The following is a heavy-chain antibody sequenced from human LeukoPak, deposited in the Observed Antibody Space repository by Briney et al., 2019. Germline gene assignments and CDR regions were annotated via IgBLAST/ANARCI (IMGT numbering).Heavy chain of an antibody. CDR3: ARDSYSSAKRSAFDI. CDR2: ISSSGSTI. D-gene: IGHD6-19*01. V-gene: IGHV3-11*04. Sequence: GGSLRLSCAASGFTFSDYYMSWIRQAPGKGLEWVSYISSSGSTIYYADSVKGRFTISRDNAKNSLYLQMNSLRAEDTAVYYCARDSYSSAKRSAFDIWGQGTMVTVSS. J-gene: IGHJ3*02. CDR1: GFTFSDYY.